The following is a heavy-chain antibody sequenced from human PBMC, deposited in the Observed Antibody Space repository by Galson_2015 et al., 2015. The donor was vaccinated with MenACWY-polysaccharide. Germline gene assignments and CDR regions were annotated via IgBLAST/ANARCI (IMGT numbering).Heavy chain of an antibody. V-gene: IGHV3-66*01. Sequence: SLRLSCAASAFTVSSNHMSWVRQAPGKGLEWVSVIYSGGSTYYADSVRGRFTISRDNSKNTLYLQMNSLRTKDTALYYCARLAVDNYFDYWGQGTLVAVSS. D-gene: IGHD6-19*01. J-gene: IGHJ4*02. CDR3: ARLAVDNYFDY. CDR1: AFTVSSNH. CDR2: IYSGGST.